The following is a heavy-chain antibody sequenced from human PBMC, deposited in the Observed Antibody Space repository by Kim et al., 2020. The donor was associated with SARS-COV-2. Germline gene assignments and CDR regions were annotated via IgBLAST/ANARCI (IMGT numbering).Heavy chain of an antibody. J-gene: IGHJ4*02. CDR2: YN. V-gene: IGHV6-1*01. Sequence: YNHYAASVKSRITINPDTSKNQFSLQLNSVTPEDTAVYYCARDFRVVLDYWGQGTLVTVSS. CDR3: ARDFRVVLDY.